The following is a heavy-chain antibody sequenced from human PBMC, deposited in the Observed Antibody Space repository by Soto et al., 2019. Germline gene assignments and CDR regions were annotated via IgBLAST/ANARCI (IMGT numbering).Heavy chain of an antibody. J-gene: IGHJ4*02. CDR1: GGSINSGGYS. CDR2: IYHTGTT. Sequence: PSETLSLTCTVSGGSINSGGYSWTWIRQPPGKGLEWIGVIYHTGTTYYTPSLKSRVTLSLDESKNEFSLNVDSVTAADTAVYYCARSVILTGGSYKGLIRLHYFDTWGPGTLVTVSS. V-gene: IGHV4-30-2*01. CDR3: ARSVILTGGSYKGLIRLHYFDT. D-gene: IGHD3-9*01.